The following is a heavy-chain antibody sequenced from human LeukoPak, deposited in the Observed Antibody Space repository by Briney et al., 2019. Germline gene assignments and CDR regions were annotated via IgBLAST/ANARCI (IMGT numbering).Heavy chain of an antibody. CDR2: IYSGGST. V-gene: IGHV3-66*01. CDR3: ASISNVAGAPIGAFDI. J-gene: IGHJ3*02. D-gene: IGHD1-26*01. CDR1: GFTVSSNY. Sequence: GGSLRLSCAASGFTVSSNYMSWVRQAPGKGLEWVSVIYSGGSTYYADSVKGRFTISRDNSENTLYLQMNSLRAEDTAVYYCASISNVAGAPIGAFDIWGQGTMVTVSS.